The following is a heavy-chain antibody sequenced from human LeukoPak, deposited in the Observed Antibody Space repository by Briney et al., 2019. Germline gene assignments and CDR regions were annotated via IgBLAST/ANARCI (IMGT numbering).Heavy chain of an antibody. J-gene: IGHJ4*02. V-gene: IGHV3-30*04. CDR1: GFTFSSYA. Sequence: GRSLRLSCAASGFTFSSYAMQWVRQAPGKGLEWVAVTSYDGSNKYYADSVKGRFTISRDNSKNTLYLQMNSLRAEDTAVYYCARSLSTVTPFDYWGQGTLVTVSS. D-gene: IGHD4-17*01. CDR3: ARSLSTVTPFDY. CDR2: TSYDGSNK.